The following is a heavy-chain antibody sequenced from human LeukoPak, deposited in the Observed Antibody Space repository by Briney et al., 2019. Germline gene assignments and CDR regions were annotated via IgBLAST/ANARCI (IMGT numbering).Heavy chain of an antibody. CDR1: GDSISSSSYY. D-gene: IGHD1-26*01. Sequence: SETLSLTCTVSGDSISSSSYYWGWIRQPPGKGLAWIGSIYYSGSTYYNPSLKSRVTISVDTSKNQFSLKLSSVTAADTAVYYCARDLGGATRAPFDYWGQGTLVTVSS. CDR2: IYYSGST. V-gene: IGHV4-39*07. CDR3: ARDLGGATRAPFDY. J-gene: IGHJ4*02.